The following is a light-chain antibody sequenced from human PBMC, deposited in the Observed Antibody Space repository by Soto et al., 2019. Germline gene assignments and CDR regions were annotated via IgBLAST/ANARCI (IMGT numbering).Light chain of an antibody. J-gene: IGKJ5*01. Sequence: DIQLTQSPSPLSASVGERVAITCLASQSISTYLNRYQQKPGKAPKVLIYAASNLQSGVPPRFSGSGSGTDFTLTISSLQPEDVATYFCQQSYRTPITFGQGTRLEI. CDR2: AAS. V-gene: IGKV1-39*01. CDR3: QQSYRTPIT. CDR1: QSISTY.